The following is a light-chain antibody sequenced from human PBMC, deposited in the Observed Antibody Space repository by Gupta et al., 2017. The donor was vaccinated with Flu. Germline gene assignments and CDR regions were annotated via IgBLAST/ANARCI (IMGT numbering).Light chain of an antibody. CDR3: GTWDSSLSAWV. CDR2: ENN. CDR1: SSNIGNNY. Sequence: LTQPPSVSAAPGQKVTISCSGSSSNIGNNYVSWYQQLPGTAPKLLIYENNKRPSGIPDRFSGSKSGTSATLGITGLQTGDEADYYCGTWDSSLSAWVFGGGTKLTVL. J-gene: IGLJ3*02. V-gene: IGLV1-51*02.